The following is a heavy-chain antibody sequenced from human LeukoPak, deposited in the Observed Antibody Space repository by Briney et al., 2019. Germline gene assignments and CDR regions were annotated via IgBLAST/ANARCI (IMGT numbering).Heavy chain of an antibody. V-gene: IGHV4-59*12. J-gene: IGHJ4*02. CDR3: ARESGSGWSFDY. CDR1: GGSISSYY. D-gene: IGHD6-19*01. Sequence: PSETLSLTCTVSGGSISSYYWSWIRQPPGKGLEWIGYIYYSGSTNYNPSLKSRVTISVDTSKNQFSLKLSSVTAADTAVYYCARESGSGWSFDYWGQGTLVTVSS. CDR2: IYYSGST.